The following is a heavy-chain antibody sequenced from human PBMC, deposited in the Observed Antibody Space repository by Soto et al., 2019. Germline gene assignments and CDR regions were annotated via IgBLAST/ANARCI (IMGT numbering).Heavy chain of an antibody. D-gene: IGHD3-9*01. J-gene: IGHJ5*02. CDR1: GGTFSSYA. V-gene: IGHV1-69*01. Sequence: QVQLVQSGAEVKKPGSSVKVSCKASGGTFSSYAISWVRQAPGQGLEWMGGIIPIFGTANYAQKFQGRVTITADESTSKAYMELSSLRAEDTAVYYCAREASTSDRYYDILTGYYTSWGQGTLVTVSS. CDR3: AREASTSDRYYDILTGYYTS. CDR2: IIPIFGTA.